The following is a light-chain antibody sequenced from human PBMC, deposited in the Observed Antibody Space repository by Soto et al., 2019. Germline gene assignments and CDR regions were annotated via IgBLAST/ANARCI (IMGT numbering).Light chain of an antibody. Sequence: EIVLTQSPGTLSVSPGERATLSCRASQSVSSNYLAWYQQKPGQAPRLLIFGASSRATGIPDRFRGSGSGTDFTLTISRVEPEDFAVYYCQQHGGSPPITFGQGTRLEVQ. CDR3: QQHGGSPPIT. J-gene: IGKJ5*01. V-gene: IGKV3-20*01. CDR2: GAS. CDR1: QSVSSNY.